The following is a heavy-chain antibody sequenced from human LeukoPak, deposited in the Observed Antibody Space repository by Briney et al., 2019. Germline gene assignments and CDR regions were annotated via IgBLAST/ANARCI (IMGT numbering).Heavy chain of an antibody. D-gene: IGHD2-2*01. CDR3: ARGLVVPAAMGEFDY. CDR1: GGTLSNYA. Sequence: ASVKVSCKASGGTLSNYAISWVRQAPGQGLEWMGCINVYNGNTNYAQKFQGRITMTRDTSTNTAYMELRSLKSDDTAVYYCARGLVVPAAMGEFDYWGQGTLIAVSS. J-gene: IGHJ4*02. V-gene: IGHV1-18*01. CDR2: INVYNGNT.